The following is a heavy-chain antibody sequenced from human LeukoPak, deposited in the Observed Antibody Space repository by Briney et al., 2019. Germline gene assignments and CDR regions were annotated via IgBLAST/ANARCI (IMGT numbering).Heavy chain of an antibody. J-gene: IGHJ1*01. CDR1: GFTFSSYS. V-gene: IGHV3-21*01. CDR2: ISSSSSYI. D-gene: IGHD6-13*01. CDR3: ARSVGSSSWSKGCAEYFQH. Sequence: GGSLRLSCAASGFTFSSYSMNWVRQAPGKGLEWVSSISSSSSYIYYADSVKGRFTISRDNAKNSLYLQMNSLRAEDTAVYYCARSVGSSSWSKGCAEYFQHWGQGTLVTVSS.